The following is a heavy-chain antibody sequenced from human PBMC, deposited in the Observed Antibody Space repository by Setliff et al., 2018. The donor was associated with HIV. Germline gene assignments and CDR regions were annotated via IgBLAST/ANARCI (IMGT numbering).Heavy chain of an antibody. CDR1: GFTFSNYA. D-gene: IGHD1-26*01. CDR2: ISGSGGST. Sequence: HPGGSLRLSCAASGFTFSNYAMNWVRQAPGKGLEWVSTISGSGGSTYYADSVKGRFTISRDNSKNMLYLQMNSLRAEDTAVYYCVRELGMTSDFWGQKTLVTVSS. J-gene: IGHJ4*02. V-gene: IGHV3-23*01. CDR3: VRELGMTSDF.